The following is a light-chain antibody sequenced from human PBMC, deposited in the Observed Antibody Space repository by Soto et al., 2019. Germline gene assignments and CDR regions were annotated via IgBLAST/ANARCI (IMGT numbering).Light chain of an antibody. J-gene: IGKJ2*01. Sequence: EIVLTQSPGTLSLSPGERATLSCRASQSVSSYLAWYQENPGQAPRLLIYGASSRATGIPDRFSGSGSGTDFTLTISRLEPEDVALYYCQHYNTSPFTFGQGTKLEIK. CDR2: GAS. CDR3: QHYNTSPFT. CDR1: QSVSSY. V-gene: IGKV3-20*01.